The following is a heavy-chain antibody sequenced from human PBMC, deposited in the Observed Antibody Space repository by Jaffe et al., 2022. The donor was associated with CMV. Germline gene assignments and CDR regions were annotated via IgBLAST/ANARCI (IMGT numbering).Heavy chain of an antibody. Sequence: EVQLVESGGGLVQPGGSLRLSCAASGFTFSSYWMHWVRQAPGKGLVWVSRINSDGSGTAYADSVKGRFTISRDNAKNTLYLQMNSLRVEDTAVYYCARNGGLFGVAIIVGMDVWGQGTTVTVSS. CDR2: INSDGSGT. J-gene: IGHJ6*02. CDR1: GFTFSSYW. V-gene: IGHV3-74*01. D-gene: IGHD3-3*01. CDR3: ARNGGLFGVAIIVGMDV.